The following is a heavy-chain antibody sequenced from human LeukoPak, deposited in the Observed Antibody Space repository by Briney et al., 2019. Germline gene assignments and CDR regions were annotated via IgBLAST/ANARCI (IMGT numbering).Heavy chain of an antibody. CDR2: IYHSGST. Sequence: SGTLSLTCAVSGGSISSSNWWSWVRQPPGKGLEWIGEIYHSGSTNYNPSLKSRVTISVDKSKNQFSLKLSSVTAADTAVYYCARESGSYWRNDAFDIWGQGTMVTVSS. V-gene: IGHV4-4*02. CDR3: ARESGSYWRNDAFDI. D-gene: IGHD1-26*01. CDR1: GGSISSSNW. J-gene: IGHJ3*02.